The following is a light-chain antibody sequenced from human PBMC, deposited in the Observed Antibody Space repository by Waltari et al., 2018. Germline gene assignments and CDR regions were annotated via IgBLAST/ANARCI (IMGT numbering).Light chain of an antibody. V-gene: IGLV2-23*01. J-gene: IGLJ2*01. CDR3: CSYAAGGSSVL. CDR1: SSDVGSYNL. CDR2: EDS. Sequence: QSALTQPASVSGSPGQSITISCTGTSSDVGSYNLVSWYQQHPGKVPKLMIYEDSKPTSGLSNRFACSKSGNTASLTSSGVQAEDEADYYCCSYAAGGSSVLFGGGTKLTVL.